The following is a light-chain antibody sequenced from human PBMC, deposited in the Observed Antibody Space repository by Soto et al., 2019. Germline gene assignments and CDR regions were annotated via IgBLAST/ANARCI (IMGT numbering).Light chain of an antibody. CDR1: QSVSDN. V-gene: IGKV3D-15*01. Sequence: EIVMTQSPATLSVSPGERATLSCRASQSVSDNLAWYQQKPGQAPRLLIYGASTRATGIPARFNGSGSGTEFTLAISSLQSEDFAVYYCQQYYDWPITFGQGTRLEIK. CDR3: QQYYDWPIT. CDR2: GAS. J-gene: IGKJ5*01.